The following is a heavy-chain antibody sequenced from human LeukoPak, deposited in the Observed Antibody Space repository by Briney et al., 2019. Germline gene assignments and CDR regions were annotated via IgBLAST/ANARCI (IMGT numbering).Heavy chain of an antibody. Sequence: ASVTVSCRTSGYTFTRNAIHWLRQAPGQRLEWMGWVNAGNGNTKYSQKFQGRVTITRDTSASTAYMELSSLRFEDTALYYCASGTILTGYLVFPLDYWGQGTLVTVSS. J-gene: IGHJ4*02. D-gene: IGHD3-9*01. V-gene: IGHV1-3*01. CDR1: GYTFTRNA. CDR3: ASGTILTGYLVFPLDY. CDR2: VNAGNGNT.